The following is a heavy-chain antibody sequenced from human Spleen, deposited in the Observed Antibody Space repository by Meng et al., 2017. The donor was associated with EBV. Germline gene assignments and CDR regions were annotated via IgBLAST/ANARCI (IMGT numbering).Heavy chain of an antibody. CDR2: IKSKTDGGTT. Sequence: VGLGESGGGVVQPGESLRVSCVVSGFTFSNAWMSWVRQAPGKGLEWVGRIKSKTDGGTTDYAAPVKGRFTISRDDSKKTLYLQMSSLKTEDTAVYYCTTNRGSKWGQGTLVTVSS. CDR3: TTNRGSK. CDR1: GFTFSNAW. J-gene: IGHJ4*02. V-gene: IGHV3-15*01. D-gene: IGHD5-12*01.